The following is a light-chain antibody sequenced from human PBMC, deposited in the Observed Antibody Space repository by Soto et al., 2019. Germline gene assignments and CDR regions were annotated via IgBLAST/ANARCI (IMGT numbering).Light chain of an antibody. CDR3: APWDDSLNGVV. J-gene: IGLJ2*01. Sequence: QAVLTQPPSACGTPGQRVTISCSGSSSNIGSNTVNWYQQLPGTAPKLLIYSNNQRPSGVPDRFSGSKSGTSASLAISGLQSEDEADYYCAPWDDSLNGVVFGGGTQLTVL. CDR2: SNN. CDR1: SSNIGSNT. V-gene: IGLV1-44*01.